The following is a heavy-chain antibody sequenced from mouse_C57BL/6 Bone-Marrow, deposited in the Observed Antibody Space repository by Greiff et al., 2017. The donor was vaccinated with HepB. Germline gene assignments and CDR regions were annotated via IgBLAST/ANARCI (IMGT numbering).Heavy chain of an antibody. CDR1: GYTFTNYW. D-gene: IGHD2-2*01. Sequence: QVQLQQSGAELVRPGTSVKMSCKASGYTFTNYWIGWAKQRPGHGLEWIGDIYPGGGYTNYNEKFKGKATLTADKSSSTAYMQFSSLTSEDSAIYYCASIYYGYGSSFDYWGQGTTLTVSS. CDR2: IYPGGGYT. V-gene: IGHV1-63*01. J-gene: IGHJ2*01. CDR3: ASIYYGYGSSFDY.